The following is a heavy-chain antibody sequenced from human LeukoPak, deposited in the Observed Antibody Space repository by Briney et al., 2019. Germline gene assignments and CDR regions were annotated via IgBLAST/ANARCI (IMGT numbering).Heavy chain of an antibody. V-gene: IGHV4-39*01. CDR1: GGSISSYY. D-gene: IGHD6-25*01. CDR2: TYYGGNT. Sequence: SETLSLTCTVSGGSISSYYWGWIRQPPGKGLEWIGNTYYGGNTYYNPSLKSRVTISVDTSKNQFSLELNSVTAAGTAVYYCAAAFDYWGQGTLVTVSS. J-gene: IGHJ4*02. CDR3: AAAFDY.